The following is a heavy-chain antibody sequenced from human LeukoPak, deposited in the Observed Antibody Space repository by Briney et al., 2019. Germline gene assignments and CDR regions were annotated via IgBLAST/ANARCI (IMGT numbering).Heavy chain of an antibody. D-gene: IGHD3-3*01. CDR2: ISGSGGST. CDR3: AKSVGTYYDFWSGYPGGDWFDP. CDR1: GFTFSGYA. J-gene: IGHJ5*02. V-gene: IGHV3-23*01. Sequence: GGSLRLSCAASGFTFSGYAMSWVRQAPGKGLEWVSAISGSGGSTYYADSVKGRFTISRDNSKNTLYLQMNSLRAEDTAVYYCAKSVGTYYDFWSGYPGGDWFDPWGQGTLVTVSS.